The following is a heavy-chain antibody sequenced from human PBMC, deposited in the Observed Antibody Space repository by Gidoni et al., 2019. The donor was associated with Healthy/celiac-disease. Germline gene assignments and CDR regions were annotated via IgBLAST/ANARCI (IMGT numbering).Heavy chain of an antibody. V-gene: IGHV1-24*01. CDR2: FDPEDGKT. CDR1: GYTLTELS. CDR3: ATYEMGYYGSGSLVDY. J-gene: IGHJ4*02. Sequence: QVQLVQSGAEVKKPGASVKVSCKVSGYTLTELSMHWVRQAPGKGFEWMGSFDPEDGKTIYAQKFQDRVTMTEDTSTDTAYMELSSLRSEDTAVYYCATYEMGYYGSGSLVDYWGQGTLVTVSS. D-gene: IGHD3-10*01.